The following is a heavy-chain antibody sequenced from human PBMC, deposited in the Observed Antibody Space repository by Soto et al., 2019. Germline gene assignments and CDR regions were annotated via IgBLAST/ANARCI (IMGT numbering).Heavy chain of an antibody. D-gene: IGHD3-22*01. CDR1: GGSISSGGYS. J-gene: IGHJ4*02. V-gene: IGHV4-30-2*01. Sequence: SETLSLTCAVSGGSISSGGYSWSWIRQPPGKGLEWIGYIYHSGSTYYNPSLKSRVTISVDRSKNQFSLKLSSVTAADTAVYYCARDTTYYYDSSGSFDYWGQGTLVTVSS. CDR3: ARDTTYYYDSSGSFDY. CDR2: IYHSGST.